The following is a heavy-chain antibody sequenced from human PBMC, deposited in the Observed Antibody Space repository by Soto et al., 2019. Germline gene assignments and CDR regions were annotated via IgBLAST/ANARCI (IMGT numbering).Heavy chain of an antibody. J-gene: IGHJ3*02. Sequence: EVQLLESGGGLVQPGGSLRLSCAASGFTFSSYAMSWVRQAPGKGLEWVSAISGSGGSTYYADSVKGRFTISRDNSKNTMYMKMKSLRAEDTAVYYCEKGTPVYHLNIVVVVAKIQGAAFDIWGQGTMVTVSS. CDR3: EKGTPVYHLNIVVVVAKIQGAAFDI. D-gene: IGHD2-15*01. V-gene: IGHV3-23*01. CDR2: ISGSGGST. CDR1: GFTFSSYA.